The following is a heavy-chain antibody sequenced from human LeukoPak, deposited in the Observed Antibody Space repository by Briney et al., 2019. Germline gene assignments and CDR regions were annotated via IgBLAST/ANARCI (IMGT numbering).Heavy chain of an antibody. CDR3: TRGAGWLIDY. V-gene: IGHV4-59*01. CDR1: DDSISDYY. D-gene: IGHD3-16*01. J-gene: IGHJ4*02. CDR2: FHNSGTS. Sequence: PSETLSLTCTVSDDSISDYYRGWIRQPPGKGLEWIGYFHNSGTSTYNPSLKSRVTISADTSKNQFSLKLNSLTTPDTAVYYCTRGAGWLIDYWGQGILVTVSS.